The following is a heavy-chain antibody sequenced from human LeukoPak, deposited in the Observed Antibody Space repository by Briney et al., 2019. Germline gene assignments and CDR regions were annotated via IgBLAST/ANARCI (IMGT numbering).Heavy chain of an antibody. J-gene: IGHJ4*02. Sequence: SQTLSLTCTVSGDSMTSGSYYWSWIRQPAGKGLEWMGRVYTRGSATYNPSLKSRVTLSVDTSNNQVSLRLTSVTAADTAVYYCARDNSGSFPPIFDHWGQGFQVTVSS. CDR3: ARDNSGSFPPIFDH. CDR1: GDSMTSGSYY. V-gene: IGHV4-61*02. CDR2: VYTRGSA. D-gene: IGHD1-26*01.